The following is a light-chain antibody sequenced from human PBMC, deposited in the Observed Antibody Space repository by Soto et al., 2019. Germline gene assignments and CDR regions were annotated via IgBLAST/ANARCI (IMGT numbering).Light chain of an antibody. CDR2: AAF. Sequence: DIQMTQSPSSLSASVGDRVTITCRASQSISSYLNWYQQKPGKAPKLLIYAAFSLQSGVPSRFSGSGSGTEFTLTISSLQPEDFSTYYCQQSHSIPITFGQGTRLEIK. CDR1: QSISSY. CDR3: QQSHSIPIT. J-gene: IGKJ5*01. V-gene: IGKV1-39*01.